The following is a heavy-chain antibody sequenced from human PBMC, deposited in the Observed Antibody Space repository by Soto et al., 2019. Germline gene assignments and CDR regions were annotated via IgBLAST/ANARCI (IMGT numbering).Heavy chain of an antibody. CDR1: GFSLSPVGVG. V-gene: IGHV2-5*02. CDR2: IYWDNDK. D-gene: IGHD3-16*02. J-gene: IGHJ3*02. Sequence: QITLKESAPTLVQPTQTLTLRCTFSGFSLSPVGVGVGWIRQPPGKALEWISFIYWDNDKRYHPSLSNRLSIDQDLSRNQVVVTMINMDPVDTGTYYCAHLDITYGGVICLDEFDIWGQGTLVTVSS. CDR3: AHLDITYGGVICLDEFDI.